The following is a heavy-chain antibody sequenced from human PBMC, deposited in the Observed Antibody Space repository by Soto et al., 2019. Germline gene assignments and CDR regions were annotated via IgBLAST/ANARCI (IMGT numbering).Heavy chain of an antibody. Sequence: EVQLVESGGGLVQPGGSLRLSCAASGFTFSSYWMHWVRQAPGKGLVWVSRINSDGSSTSYADSVKGRFTISRDNAKNTLYLQMNGLRAEDTAVYYCARVYCSCGSCYHFDYWGQGTQVTVFS. CDR2: INSDGSST. CDR3: ARVYCSCGSCYHFDY. CDR1: GFTFSSYW. V-gene: IGHV3-74*01. J-gene: IGHJ4*02. D-gene: IGHD2-15*01.